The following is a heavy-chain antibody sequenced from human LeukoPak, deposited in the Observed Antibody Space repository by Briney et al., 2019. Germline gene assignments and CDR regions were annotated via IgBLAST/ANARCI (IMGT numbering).Heavy chain of an antibody. CDR2: IYYSGST. CDR3: ARAPRYCSSTSCQGWLQH. D-gene: IGHD2-2*01. Sequence: SETLSLTCTVSGGSISSSSYYWGWIRQPPGKGLEWIGSIYYSGSTYYNPSLKSRVTISVDTSKNQFSLKLSSVTAADTAVYYCARAPRYCSSTSCQGWLQHWGQGTLVTVSS. V-gene: IGHV4-39*01. J-gene: IGHJ1*01. CDR1: GGSISSSSYY.